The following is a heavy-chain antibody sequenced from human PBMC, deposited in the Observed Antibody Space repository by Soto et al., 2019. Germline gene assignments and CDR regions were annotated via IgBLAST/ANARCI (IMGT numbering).Heavy chain of an antibody. J-gene: IGHJ4*02. CDR3: VKVYWVATCIRYYFDY. CDR1: GFSFSTSSVG. CDR2: IYWDDDK. V-gene: IGHV2-5*04. D-gene: IGHD2-15*01. Sequence: QITLKESGPTLVKPTQTLTLTCTFSGFSFSTSSVGVGWIRQPPGKALEWLALIYWDDDKRYTPSLRNRLTITKDTSRNQVVVTMTAMDPVDTGTYYSVKVYWVATCIRYYFDYWGQGTLVTVSS.